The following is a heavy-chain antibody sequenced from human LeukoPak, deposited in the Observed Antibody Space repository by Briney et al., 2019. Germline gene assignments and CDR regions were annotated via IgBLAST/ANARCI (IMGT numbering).Heavy chain of an antibody. J-gene: IGHJ4*02. CDR1: GYSISKGYY. Sequence: PSETLSLTCTVSGYSISKGYYWGWIRQPPGKGLEWIGSIYHSGSTYYNPSLKSRVTISVDTSKNQFSLKLSSVTAADTAVYYCARDDYGSGSWNDYWGQGTLVTVSS. CDR2: IYHSGST. CDR3: ARDDYGSGSWNDY. V-gene: IGHV4-38-2*02. D-gene: IGHD3-10*01.